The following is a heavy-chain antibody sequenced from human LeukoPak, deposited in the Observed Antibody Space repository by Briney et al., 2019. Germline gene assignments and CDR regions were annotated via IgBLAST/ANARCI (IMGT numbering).Heavy chain of an antibody. CDR1: GYTFTGYY. J-gene: IGHJ5*02. Sequence: ASVKVSFKASGYTFTGYYMHWVRQAPGQGLEWMGWINPNSGGTNYAQKFQGRVTMTRDTSISTAYMELSRLRSDDTAVYYCARVGIAVADIWFDPWGQGTLVTVSS. V-gene: IGHV1-2*02. D-gene: IGHD6-19*01. CDR2: INPNSGGT. CDR3: ARVGIAVADIWFDP.